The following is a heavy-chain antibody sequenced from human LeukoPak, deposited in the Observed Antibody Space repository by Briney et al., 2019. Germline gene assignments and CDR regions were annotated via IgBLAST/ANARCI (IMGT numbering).Heavy chain of an antibody. V-gene: IGHV3-21*01. CDR2: ISSSSSYI. D-gene: IGHD2-21*01. CDR1: GFTFSSYT. J-gene: IGHJ4*02. Sequence: GGSLRLPCAASGFTFSSYTVNWVRQAPGKGLEWVSSISSSSSYIYYADSVKGRFTISRDNAKNSLYLQMNSLRAEDTAVYYCARDGDWEFDYWGQGTLVTVSS. CDR3: ARDGDWEFDY.